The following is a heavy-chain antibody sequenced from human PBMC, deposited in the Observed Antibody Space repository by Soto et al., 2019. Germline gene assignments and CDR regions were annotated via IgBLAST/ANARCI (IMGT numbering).Heavy chain of an antibody. Sequence: SETLSLTCTVSGGSISCYYWSSLRQPPGKGLEWIGYTYNIGSTNYNPSLKSRVTTSVDTSKNQFSLKLSSVTAADTAVYYCARGGYYYGSGSYNDFDYWGQGTLVTVSS. CDR2: TYNIGST. V-gene: IGHV4-59*12. CDR3: ARGGYYYGSGSYNDFDY. CDR1: GGSISCYY. D-gene: IGHD3-10*01. J-gene: IGHJ4*02.